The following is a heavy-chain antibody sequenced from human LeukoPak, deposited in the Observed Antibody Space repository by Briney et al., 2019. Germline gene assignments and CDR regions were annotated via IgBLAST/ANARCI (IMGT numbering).Heavy chain of an antibody. D-gene: IGHD6-13*01. V-gene: IGHV3-21*01. CDR2: ISSSSSYI. CDR3: ARVTLPFSSSWYAIDY. J-gene: IGHJ4*02. Sequence: GGSLRLSCAASAFSFSNYNMNWVRQAPGKGLQWVSSISSSSSYIYYADSVKGRFTISRDNAKNSLYLQMNSLRAENTAVYYCARVTLPFSSSWYAIDYWGQGTLVTVSS. CDR1: AFSFSNYN.